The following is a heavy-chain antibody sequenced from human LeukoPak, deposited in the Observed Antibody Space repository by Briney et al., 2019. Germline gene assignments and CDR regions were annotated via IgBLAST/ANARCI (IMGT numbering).Heavy chain of an antibody. D-gene: IGHD3-9*01. CDR1: GFTFDDYA. V-gene: IGHV3-9*01. Sequence: PGGSLRLSCAASGFTFDDYAMHWVRQAPGKGLEWVSGISWNSGSIGYADSVKGRFTISRDNAKNSLYLQMNSLRAEDTVLYYCAKGGSNYDILTGHFDYWGQGTLVTVSS. CDR3: AKGGSNYDILTGHFDY. J-gene: IGHJ4*02. CDR2: ISWNSGSI.